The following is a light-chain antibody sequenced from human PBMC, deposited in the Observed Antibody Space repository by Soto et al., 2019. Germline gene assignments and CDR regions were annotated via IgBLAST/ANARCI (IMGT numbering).Light chain of an antibody. Sequence: IQLTQSPSSLSASVGDRVTITCRASQVIENSLVWHQQRPGKAPKLLIYRAYTLQSGVPSRFSGSGSGTEFTLTISSLQPDDFATYYCQQYNGYSTWTFGQGTKVDI. V-gene: IGKV1-9*01. CDR3: QQYNGYSTWT. J-gene: IGKJ1*01. CDR1: QVIENS. CDR2: RAY.